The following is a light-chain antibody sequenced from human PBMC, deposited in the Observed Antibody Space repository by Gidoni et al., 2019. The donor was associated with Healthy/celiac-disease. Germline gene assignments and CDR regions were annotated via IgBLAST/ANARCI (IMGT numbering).Light chain of an antibody. V-gene: IGKV1-12*01. Sequence: DIQMTQSPSSVSASVGDRVTITCRASQGISSWLAWYQHKPGKAPKLLIYAASSLQSGVPSRFSGIGSGTDFTLTISSLQPEDFATYYCQQANSFPWTFGQGTKVEIK. CDR1: QGISSW. J-gene: IGKJ1*01. CDR2: AAS. CDR3: QQANSFPWT.